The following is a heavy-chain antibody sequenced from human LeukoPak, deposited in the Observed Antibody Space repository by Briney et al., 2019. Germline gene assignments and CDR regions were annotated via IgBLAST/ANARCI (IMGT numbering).Heavy chain of an antibody. V-gene: IGHV3-15*01. J-gene: IGHJ4*02. CDR3: TLIQGWGAGSYFLDY. CDR2: VKSYNAGGTT. D-gene: IGHD3-10*01. Sequence: PGGSLRLSCAASGFSIENDWMSWVRQAPGKGLEWVGRVKSYNAGGTTHYAAPVKGRFTISRDDSKNMLYLQMDSLKTEDTAVYYCTLIQGWGAGSYFLDYWAREPWSPSPQ. CDR1: GFSIENDW.